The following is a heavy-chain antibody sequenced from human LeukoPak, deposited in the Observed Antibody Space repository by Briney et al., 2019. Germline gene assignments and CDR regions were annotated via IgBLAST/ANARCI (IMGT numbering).Heavy chain of an antibody. CDR3: ANVDTAMVHYFDY. Sequence: PGGSLRLSCEASGFTFSNYAMGWVRQDPGKGLQWVSIINGSGSFTSYADSVKGRLTISRDNSKNTLYLQMNSLRAEDTAVYYCANVDTAMVHYFDYWGQGTLVTVSS. CDR1: GFTFSNYA. J-gene: IGHJ4*02. V-gene: IGHV3-23*05. CDR2: INGSGSFT. D-gene: IGHD5-18*01.